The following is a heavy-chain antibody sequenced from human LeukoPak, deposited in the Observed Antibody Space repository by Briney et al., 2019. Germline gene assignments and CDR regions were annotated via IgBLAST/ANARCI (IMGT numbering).Heavy chain of an antibody. CDR3: ARGYYSLGYYFAS. CDR2: ISYDGSIQ. Sequence: GGSLRLSCVDFGSTFSTYSIHWVRQVPGMGLEWVALISYDGSIQYYTDSVKGRFTISRDNSKSTLYLQMNSLRTEDTATYYCARGYYSLGYYFASWGQGTLVTVSS. J-gene: IGHJ4*02. D-gene: IGHD3-22*01. V-gene: IGHV3-30-3*01. CDR1: GSTFSTYS.